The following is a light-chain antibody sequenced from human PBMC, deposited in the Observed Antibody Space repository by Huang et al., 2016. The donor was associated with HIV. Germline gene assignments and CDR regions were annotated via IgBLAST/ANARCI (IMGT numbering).Light chain of an antibody. Sequence: EIVMAQSPATLSVSPGERATLSCRASQGVASNLAWYQQKPGQPPRLLIYGASTRDTAIPARFSGSGSGTDFTLTISSLQSEDFAVYFCQQYNNWPLTFGGGTRVEI. CDR2: GAS. CDR3: QQYNNWPLT. V-gene: IGKV3-15*01. J-gene: IGKJ4*01. CDR1: QGVASN.